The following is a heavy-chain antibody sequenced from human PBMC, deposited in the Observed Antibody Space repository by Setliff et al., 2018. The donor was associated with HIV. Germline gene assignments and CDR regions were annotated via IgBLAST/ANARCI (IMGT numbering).Heavy chain of an antibody. CDR1: GFTSGFTSTNYW. Sequence: GGSLRLSCAASGFTSGFTSTNYWMSWVRQAPGKGLEWVANIKEDGSEKYYVDSVKGRFTISRDNAQNSLYLQMSSLKVEDTAVYYCARDLAYWGQGTLVTVSS. J-gene: IGHJ4*02. CDR3: ARDLAY. V-gene: IGHV3-7*03. CDR2: IKEDGSEK.